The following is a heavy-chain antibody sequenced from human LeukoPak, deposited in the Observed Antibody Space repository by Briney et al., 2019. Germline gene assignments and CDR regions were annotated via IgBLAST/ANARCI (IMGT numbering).Heavy chain of an antibody. D-gene: IGHD2-21*02. CDR2: ISSSSSYI. Sequence: PGGSLRLSCAASGFTFSSYAMSWVRQAPGKGLEWVSSISSSSSYIYYADSVKGRFTISRDNAKNSLYLQMNSLRAEDTAVYYCARDLGDFWFDPWGQGTLVTVSS. V-gene: IGHV3-21*01. CDR3: ARDLGDFWFDP. J-gene: IGHJ5*02. CDR1: GFTFSSYA.